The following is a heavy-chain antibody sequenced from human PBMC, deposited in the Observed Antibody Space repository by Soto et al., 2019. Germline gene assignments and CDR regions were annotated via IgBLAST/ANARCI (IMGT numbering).Heavy chain of an antibody. Sequence: QVQLQESGPGLVKPSETLSLTCTVSGGSISTYYWSWIRQPPGKEVEWIGYIYHSGNTNYNPSLKSRVTISIDTSKNQYTQRLSSVTAADKDVYYCASDFVYCSTTSCGHYYYMDVWGQGTTVTVSS. V-gene: IGHV4-59*01. CDR2: IYHSGNT. D-gene: IGHD2-2*01. J-gene: IGHJ6*03. CDR3: ASDFVYCSTTSCGHYYYMDV. CDR1: GGSISTYY.